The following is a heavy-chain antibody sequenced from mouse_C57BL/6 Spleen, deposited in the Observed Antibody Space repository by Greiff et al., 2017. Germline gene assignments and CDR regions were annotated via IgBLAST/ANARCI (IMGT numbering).Heavy chain of an antibody. V-gene: IGHV2-6*01. CDR1: GFSLTSYG. Sequence: QVQLQQSGPGLVAPSPSLSITCTVSGFSLTSYGVDWVRQSPGKGLEWLGVIWGVGSTNYNSAHNSRLSISKDNSTSQVFLKMNSLQTDDTAMYYCASREGYSWFAYWGQGTLVTVSA. CDR3: ASREGYSWFAY. J-gene: IGHJ3*01. D-gene: IGHD2-3*01. CDR2: IWGVGST.